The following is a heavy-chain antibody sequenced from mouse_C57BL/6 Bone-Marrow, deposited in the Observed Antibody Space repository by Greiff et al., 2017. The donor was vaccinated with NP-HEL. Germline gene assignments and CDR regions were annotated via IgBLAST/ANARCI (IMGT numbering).Heavy chain of an antibody. V-gene: IGHV1-50*01. CDR1: GYTFTSYW. J-gene: IGHJ2*01. CDR2: IDPSDSYT. D-gene: IGHD3-3*01. CDR3: ARGDPVDY. Sequence: QVQLQQSGAELVKPGASVKLSCKASGYTFTSYWMQWVKQRPGQGLEWIGEIDPSDSYTNYNQKFKGKATLTVDTSSSTAYMQLSSLTSEDSAVYYCARGDPVDYWGQGTTLTVSS.